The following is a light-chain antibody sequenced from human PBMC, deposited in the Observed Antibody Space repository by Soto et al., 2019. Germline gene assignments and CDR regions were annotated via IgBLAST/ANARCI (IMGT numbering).Light chain of an antibody. CDR2: GAS. Sequence: EIVLTQSPGTLSLSPGERATLSCRASQSVSSSYLAWYQQKPGQAPRLLIYGASSRATGIPDRFSGSGSGTDFTIAGSRLEPEDCALYYCQQYGNSPPYTFGQGTKLEIK. CDR3: QQYGNSPPYT. J-gene: IGKJ2*01. CDR1: QSVSSSY. V-gene: IGKV3-20*01.